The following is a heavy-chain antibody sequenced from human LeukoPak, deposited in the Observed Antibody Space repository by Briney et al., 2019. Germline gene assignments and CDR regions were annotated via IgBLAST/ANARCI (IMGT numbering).Heavy chain of an antibody. CDR3: ARGSLVVVPAAKYYFDY. V-gene: IGHV4-34*01. CDR2: INHSGST. D-gene: IGHD2-2*01. Sequence: SETLSLTCAVYGGSFSGYYWSWIRQPPGKGLEWIGEINHSGSTNYNPSLKSRVAISVDTSKNQFSLKLSSVTAADTAVYYCARGSLVVVPAAKYYFDYWGQGTLVTVSS. CDR1: GGSFSGYY. J-gene: IGHJ4*02.